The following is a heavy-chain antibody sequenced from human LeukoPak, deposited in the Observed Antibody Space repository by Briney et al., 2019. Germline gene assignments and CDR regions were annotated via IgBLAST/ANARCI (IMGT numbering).Heavy chain of an antibody. CDR1: GGSISSYY. D-gene: IGHD1-1*01. CDR3: AKDKKLERRRYYYYMDV. CDR2: IKQDGSEK. J-gene: IGHJ6*03. Sequence: ETLSLTCTVSGGSISSYYWSWVRQAPGKGLEWVANIKQDGSEKYYVDSVKGRFTISRDNAKNSLYLQMNSLRAEDTAVYYCAKDKKLERRRYYYYMDVWGKGTTVTVSS. V-gene: IGHV3-7*01.